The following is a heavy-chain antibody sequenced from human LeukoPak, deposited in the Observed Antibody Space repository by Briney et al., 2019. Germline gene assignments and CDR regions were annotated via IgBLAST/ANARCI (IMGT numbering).Heavy chain of an antibody. CDR2: IYTGGTT. CDR3: ARASSSYYFYY. J-gene: IGHJ4*02. D-gene: IGHD6-6*01. Sequence: PGGSLRLSCAASGFPFSDSFMNGVRQAPGKGLEWVSIIYTGGTTHYADSLKDRFTISRDESINTLYLQMNSLRAEDTAVYYCARASSSYYFYYWGQGNLVTVSS. CDR1: GFPFSDSF. V-gene: IGHV3-66*01.